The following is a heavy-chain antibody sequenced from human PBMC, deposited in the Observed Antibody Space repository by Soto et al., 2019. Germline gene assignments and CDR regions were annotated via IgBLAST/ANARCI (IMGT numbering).Heavy chain of an antibody. Sequence: VSVEVCCKASGYRFTTYGLSWVHQSPGQGLEYVGWISVYNGDTNYAQKLQGRVTMTTDTSTSTAYMELRSLRSDDTAIYYCARDRRDSVADRRSFDVWGQGTMVTVSS. V-gene: IGHV1-18*01. CDR3: ARDRRDSVADRRSFDV. CDR2: ISVYNGDT. J-gene: IGHJ3*01. D-gene: IGHD1-26*01. CDR1: GYRFTTYG.